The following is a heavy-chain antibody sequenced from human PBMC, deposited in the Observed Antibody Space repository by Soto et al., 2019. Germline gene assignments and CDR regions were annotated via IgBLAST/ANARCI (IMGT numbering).Heavy chain of an antibody. D-gene: IGHD2-15*01. CDR2: ISAYNGHT. CDR3: ARVPFVGLSSAFDI. CDR1: GYIFTSYG. Sequence: QVQLVQSGAEVKKPGASVKVSCKASGYIFTSYGINWVRQAPGQGLEWMGWISAYNGHTNYPQKLQGRVTMTTDTSTSTAYMELRSLRSDDTAVYYCARVPFVGLSSAFDIWGQGTMVTVSS. J-gene: IGHJ3*02. V-gene: IGHV1-18*01.